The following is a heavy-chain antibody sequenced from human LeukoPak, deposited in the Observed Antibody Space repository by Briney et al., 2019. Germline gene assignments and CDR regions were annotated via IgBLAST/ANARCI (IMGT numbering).Heavy chain of an antibody. J-gene: IGHJ5*02. V-gene: IGHV4-30-2*01. D-gene: IGHD3-10*01. CDR3: ARGIFRRVRGVIITSWFDP. Sequence: PSETLSLTCAVSGGSISSGGYSWSWIRQPPGKGLEWIGYVYHSGSTYYNPSLKSRVTISVDRSKNQFSLKLSSVTAADTAVYYCARGIFRRVRGVIITSWFDPWGQGTLVTVSS. CDR1: GGSISSGGYS. CDR2: VYHSGST.